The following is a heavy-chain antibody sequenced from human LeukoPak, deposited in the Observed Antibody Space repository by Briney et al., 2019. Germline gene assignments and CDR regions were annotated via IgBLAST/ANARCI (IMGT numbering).Heavy chain of an antibody. CDR1: GFTFSSYA. CDR2: ISYDGSNK. J-gene: IGHJ6*02. D-gene: IGHD1-14*01. Sequence: GGSLRLSCAASGFTFSSYAMHWVRQAPGKGLEWVAVISYDGSNKYYADSVKGRFTISRDNSKNTLYLQMNSLRAEDTAVYYCAKMVGSTSYYYGMDVWGQGTTVTVSS. V-gene: IGHV3-30-3*02. CDR3: AKMVGSTSYYYGMDV.